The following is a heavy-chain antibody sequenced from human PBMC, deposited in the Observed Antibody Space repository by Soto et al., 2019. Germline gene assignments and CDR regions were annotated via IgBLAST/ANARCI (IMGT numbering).Heavy chain of an antibody. V-gene: IGHV1-69*08. CDR1: GGTFSSYT. J-gene: IGHJ3*02. D-gene: IGHD3-22*01. CDR3: AREYYDSSGYPGAFDI. Sequence: QVQLVQSGAEVKKPGSSVKVSCKASGGTFSSYTISWVRQAPGQGLEWMGRIIPILGIANYAQKFQGRVTITADKSTSTAYKELSSLRSEDTAVYYCAREYYDSSGYPGAFDIWGQGTMVTVSS. CDR2: IIPILGIA.